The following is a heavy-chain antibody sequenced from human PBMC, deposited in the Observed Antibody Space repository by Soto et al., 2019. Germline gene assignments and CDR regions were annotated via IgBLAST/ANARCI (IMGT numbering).Heavy chain of an antibody. CDR1: GYSVSSSDCY. CDR2: MLYSGLT. D-gene: IGHD2-15*01. CDR3: APLTVSLSGPYGIHV. V-gene: IGHV4-39*01. J-gene: IGHJ6*02. Sequence: SETLSLTCSVSGYSVSSSDCYGAWILQPPGKGLEWIGSMLYSGLTYYNPSLQSRVTLSVDTSKNQFSVRLNYVTASDTAVYYCAPLTVSLSGPYGIHVWGQGTTVTVSS.